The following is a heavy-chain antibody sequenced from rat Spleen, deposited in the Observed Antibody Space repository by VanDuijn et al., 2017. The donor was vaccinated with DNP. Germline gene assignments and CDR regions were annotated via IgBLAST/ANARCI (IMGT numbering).Heavy chain of an antibody. D-gene: IGHD1-11*01. CDR2: INIGGDNT. CDR3: VTRGMYGGYDH. Sequence: EVQLVESGGGLVQPGKSLKLSCVASGFTFSDYGMAWVRQAPTKGLEWVASINIGGDNTYYRDSVKGRFTISRDNAKTTLYLQMDSLRSDDTATYYCVTRGMYGGYDHWGQGVMVTVSS. V-gene: IGHV5S13*01. CDR1: GFTFSDYG. J-gene: IGHJ2*01.